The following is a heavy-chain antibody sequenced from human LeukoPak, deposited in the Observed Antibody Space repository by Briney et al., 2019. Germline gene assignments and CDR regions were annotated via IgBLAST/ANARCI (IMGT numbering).Heavy chain of an antibody. CDR2: IYYSGST. CDR3: ARGGYSGYEYRFDP. J-gene: IGHJ5*02. V-gene: IGHV4-59*01. D-gene: IGHD5-12*01. Sequence: SETLSLTCTVSGGSISSYYWSWIRQPPGKGLEWIGYIYYSGSTNYNPSLKSRVTISVDTSKNQFSLKLSSETAADTAVYYCARGGYSGYEYRFDPWGQGTLVTVSS. CDR1: GGSISSYY.